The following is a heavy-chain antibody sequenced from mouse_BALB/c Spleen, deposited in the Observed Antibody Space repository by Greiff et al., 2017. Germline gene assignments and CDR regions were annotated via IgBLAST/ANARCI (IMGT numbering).Heavy chain of an antibody. CDR2: IDPANGNT. CDR3: ARLDFDY. J-gene: IGHJ2*01. CDR1: GFNIKDTY. V-gene: IGHV14-3*02. Sequence: VHVKQSGAELVKPGASVKLSCTASGFNIKDTYMHWVKQRPEQGLEWIGRIDPANGNTKYDPKFQGKATITADTSSNTAYLQLSSLTSEDTAVYYCARLDFDYWGQGTTLTVSS.